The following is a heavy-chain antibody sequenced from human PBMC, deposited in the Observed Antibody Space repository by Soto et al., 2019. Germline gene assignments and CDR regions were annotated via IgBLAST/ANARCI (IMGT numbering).Heavy chain of an antibody. CDR1: GYTFTSYG. Sequence: QVQLVQSGAEAKKPGASVKVSCKASGYTFTSYGISWVRQAPGQGLEWMGWISAYNGNTNYAQKLQGRVTMTTDTSTSTAYMELRSLRSDDTAVYYCARDKVEGYDFWSGYYPYYYYGMDVWGQGTTVTVSS. CDR3: ARDKVEGYDFWSGYYPYYYYGMDV. V-gene: IGHV1-18*01. D-gene: IGHD3-3*01. J-gene: IGHJ6*02. CDR2: ISAYNGNT.